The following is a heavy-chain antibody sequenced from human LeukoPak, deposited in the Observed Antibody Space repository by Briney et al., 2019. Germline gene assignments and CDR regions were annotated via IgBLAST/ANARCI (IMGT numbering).Heavy chain of an antibody. CDR2: IYYSGST. J-gene: IGHJ4*02. CDR3: ASTDYGGNSDYFDY. CDR1: GGSISSGGYY. V-gene: IGHV4-31*03. D-gene: IGHD4-23*01. Sequence: SETLSLTCTVSGGSISSGGYYWSWIRQHPGTGLEWIGYIYYSGSTYYNPSLKSRVTISVDTSKNQFSLKLSSVTAADTAVYYCASTDYGGNSDYFDYWGQGTLVTVSS.